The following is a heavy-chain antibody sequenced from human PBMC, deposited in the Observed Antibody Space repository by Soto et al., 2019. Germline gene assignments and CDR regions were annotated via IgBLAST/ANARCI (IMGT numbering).Heavy chain of an antibody. CDR2: IYYSGST. D-gene: IGHD3-3*01. CDR1: GGSISSSSYY. V-gene: IGHV4-39*01. Sequence: PSETLSLTCTVSGGSISSSSYYWGWIRQPPGKGLEWIGSIYYSGSTYYNPSLKSRVTISVDTSKNQFSLKLSSVTAADTAVYYRARGSLTIFGVVICDYWGQGTLVTVSS. J-gene: IGHJ4*02. CDR3: ARGSLTIFGVVICDY.